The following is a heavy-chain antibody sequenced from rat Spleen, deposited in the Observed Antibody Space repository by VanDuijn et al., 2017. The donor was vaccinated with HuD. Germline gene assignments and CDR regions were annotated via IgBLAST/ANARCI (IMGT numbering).Heavy chain of an antibody. CDR2: ITKTGDYT. CDR1: GFTFNNYW. V-gene: IGHV5-31*01. D-gene: IGHD5-1*01. J-gene: IGHJ2*01. Sequence: EVQLVESGGGLVQPGSPLKLSCAASGFTFNNYWMTWIRQAPGKGLEWIASITKTGDYTYYSDSVKGRFTISRDNAKSTLYLQMNSLRSDDTATYYCTNDWEAYYWGQGVMVTVSS. CDR3: TNDWEAYY.